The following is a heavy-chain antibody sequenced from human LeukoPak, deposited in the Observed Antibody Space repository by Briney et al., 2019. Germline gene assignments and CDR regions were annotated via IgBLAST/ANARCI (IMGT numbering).Heavy chain of an antibody. CDR2: ISGSGGST. Sequence: GGSLRLSCAASGFTFSTYAMNWVRQAPGKGLEWVSGISGSGGSTYYAESVKGRSTISRDNSKKTVSLQMNSLRAEDTAVYYCAKGHYYNILTGYSVRRGLDYWGQGTLVTVSS. V-gene: IGHV3-23*01. CDR1: GFTFSTYA. J-gene: IGHJ4*02. CDR3: AKGHYYNILTGYSVRRGLDY. D-gene: IGHD3-9*01.